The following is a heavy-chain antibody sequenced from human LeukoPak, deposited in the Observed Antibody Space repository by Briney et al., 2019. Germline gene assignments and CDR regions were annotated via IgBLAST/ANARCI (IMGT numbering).Heavy chain of an antibody. J-gene: IGHJ4*02. CDR3: AKDVKSGPQGYFDY. Sequence: GGSLRLSCAASGFTFSSYAMSWVRQAPGKGLEWVSAISGSGSSTSYADSVKGRFTISRDNSKNTLYLQMNSLRAEDTAVYYCAKDVKSGPQGYFDYWGQGTLVTVSS. V-gene: IGHV3-23*01. CDR2: ISGSGSST. CDR1: GFTFSSYA.